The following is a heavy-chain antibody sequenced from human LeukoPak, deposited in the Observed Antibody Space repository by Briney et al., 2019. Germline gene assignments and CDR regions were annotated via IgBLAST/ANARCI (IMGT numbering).Heavy chain of an antibody. D-gene: IGHD2-15*01. CDR2: IYHSGST. J-gene: IGHJ6*04. V-gene: IGHV4-31*03. Sequence: TSETLSLTCTVSGGSISRGGYYWSWIRQHTGTGLEWIRYIYHSGSTYYNPSLKSRVTISVDTSKNQFSLKLSSVTAADTAVYYCARVVVVAATDYGMDVWGKGTTVTVSS. CDR3: ARVVVVAATDYGMDV. CDR1: GGSISRGGYY.